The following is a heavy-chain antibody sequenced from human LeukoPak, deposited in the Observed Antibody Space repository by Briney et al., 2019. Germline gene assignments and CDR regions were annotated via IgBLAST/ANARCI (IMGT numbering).Heavy chain of an antibody. CDR2: TSAYNGNT. J-gene: IGHJ5*02. D-gene: IGHD1-26*01. Sequence: ASVKVSCKASGYTFTSYGISWVRQAPGQGLEWMGWTSAYNGNTNYAQKLQGRVTMTTDTSTSTAYMELRSLRSDDTAVYYCARHSGSYHLAWFDPWGQGTLVTVSS. CDR3: ARHSGSYHLAWFDP. V-gene: IGHV1-18*01. CDR1: GYTFTSYG.